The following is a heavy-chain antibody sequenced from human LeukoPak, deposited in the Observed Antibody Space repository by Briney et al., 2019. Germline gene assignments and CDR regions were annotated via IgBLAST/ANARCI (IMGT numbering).Heavy chain of an antibody. J-gene: IGHJ4*02. D-gene: IGHD1-14*01. CDR1: GFAFSSYG. V-gene: IGHV3-30*02. CDR2: IRYDGSDK. CDR3: AKEEYNNSIGLDY. Sequence: PGGSLRLSCATSGFAFSSYGMYWVRQAPGKGLQWVAFIRYDGSDKYYADSVKGRFTISRDNSKNTLYLQMNSLRTEDTAVYYCAKEEYNNSIGLDYWGQGTLVTVSS.